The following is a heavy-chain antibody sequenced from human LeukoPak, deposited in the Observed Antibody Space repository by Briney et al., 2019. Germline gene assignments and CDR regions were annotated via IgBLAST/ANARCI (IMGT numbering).Heavy chain of an antibody. CDR1: GYSFTSYW. V-gene: IGHV5-10-1*01. J-gene: IGHJ6*02. CDR3: ARLRYSSGWDLDYYYGMDV. CDR2: IDPSDSST. Sequence: KVSCKASGYSFTSYWNSWVRQMPGKGLEWMGRIDPSDSSTNYSPSFQGHVTISTDKSITTAYLQWSSLKASDTAMYYCARLRYSSGWDLDYYYGMDVWGQGTTVTVSS. D-gene: IGHD6-19*01.